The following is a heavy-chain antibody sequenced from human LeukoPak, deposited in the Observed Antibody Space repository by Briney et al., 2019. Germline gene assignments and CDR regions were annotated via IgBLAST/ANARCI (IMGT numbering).Heavy chain of an antibody. CDR2: IYYSGST. J-gene: IGHJ4*02. V-gene: IGHV4-59*01. D-gene: IGHD5-18*01. CDR3: ASGYSYGFDY. Sequence: SETLSLTCTVSGGSISSYYWSWIRQPPGKGLEWIGYIYYSGSTNYNPPLKSRVTISVDTSKNQFSLKLSSVTAADTAVYYCASGYSYGFDYWGQGTLVTVSS. CDR1: GGSISSYY.